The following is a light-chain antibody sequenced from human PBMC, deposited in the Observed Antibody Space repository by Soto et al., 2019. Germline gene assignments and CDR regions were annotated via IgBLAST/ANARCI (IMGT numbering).Light chain of an antibody. Sequence: EIVLTQSPATLSLSPGERATLSCRASQSVSSYLAWYQQKPGQAPRLLIYDASNRATGIPARFSGSGSGTEVILTISSLEPADFAVYYCQQRSSWLLYTFGQGTKLEIK. CDR2: DAS. CDR3: QQRSSWLLYT. J-gene: IGKJ2*01. V-gene: IGKV3-11*01. CDR1: QSVSSY.